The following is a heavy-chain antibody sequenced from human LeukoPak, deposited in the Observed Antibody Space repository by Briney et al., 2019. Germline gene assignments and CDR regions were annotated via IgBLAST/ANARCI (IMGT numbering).Heavy chain of an antibody. D-gene: IGHD1-14*01. CDR3: ATDGGNHNFDY. CDR2: IILNNCAT. V-gene: IGHV1-2*06. J-gene: IGHJ4*02. CDR1: GFTFTDYY. Sequence: ASXKVSCKVSGFTFTDYYLHWVRQAPGQGLEWMGRIILNNCATNYAQKFQGRVTLTRDTSISTAYMELSRQTSDDTAVYYCATDGGNHNFDYWGQGTLVTVSS.